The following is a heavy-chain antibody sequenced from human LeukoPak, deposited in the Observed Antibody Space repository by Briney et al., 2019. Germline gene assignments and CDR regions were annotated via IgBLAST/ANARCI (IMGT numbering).Heavy chain of an antibody. D-gene: IGHD3-16*02. CDR3: ARGYDYVWGSYRKDFDY. J-gene: IGHJ4*02. Sequence: ASVKVSCKASGYTFTSYYMHWVRQAPGQGLEWMGWINPNSGGTNYAQKFQGRVTMTRDTSISTAYKELSRLRSDDTAVYYCARGYDYVWGSYRKDFDYWGQGTLVTVSS. CDR1: GYTFTSYY. CDR2: INPNSGGT. V-gene: IGHV1-2*02.